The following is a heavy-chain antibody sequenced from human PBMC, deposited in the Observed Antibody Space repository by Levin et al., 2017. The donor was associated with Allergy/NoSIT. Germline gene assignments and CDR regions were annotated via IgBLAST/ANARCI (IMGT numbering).Heavy chain of an antibody. V-gene: IGHV1-69*06. J-gene: IGHJ5*02. Sequence: SVKVSCKASGGTFSSYAISWVRQAPGQGLEWMGGIIPIFGTANYAQKFQGRVTITADKSTSTAYMELSSLRSEDTAVYYCARDRSGYSYGSGWFDPWGQGTLVTVSS. CDR1: GGTFSSYA. CDR2: IIPIFGTA. CDR3: ARDRSGYSYGSGWFDP. D-gene: IGHD5-18*01.